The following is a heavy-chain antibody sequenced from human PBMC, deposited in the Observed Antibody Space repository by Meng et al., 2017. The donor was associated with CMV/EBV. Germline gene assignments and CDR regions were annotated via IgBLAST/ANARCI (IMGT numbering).Heavy chain of an antibody. CDR2: ISSSSSYI. V-gene: IGHV3-21*01. CDR3: ARDGIVVVVAATSYYGMDV. CDR1: GFTFSSYS. D-gene: IGHD2-15*01. J-gene: IGHJ6*02. Sequence: GESLKISCAASGFTFSSYSMNWVRQAPGKGLEWDSSISSSSSYIYYADSVKGRFTISRDNAKNSLYLQMNSLRAEDTAVYYCARDGIVVVVAATSYYGMDVWGQGTTVTVSS.